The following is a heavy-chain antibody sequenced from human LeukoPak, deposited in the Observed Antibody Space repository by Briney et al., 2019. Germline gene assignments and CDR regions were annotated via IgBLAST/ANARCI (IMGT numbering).Heavy chain of an antibody. J-gene: IGHJ4*02. D-gene: IGHD5-12*01. CDR1: GFSFSNYA. CDR3: VKDKYRGYDSPFDY. Sequence: GGSLRLSCSTSGFSFSNYAMHWVRQAPGKGLQYVSAISSDGVSTYYADSVKGRFTISRDNSKNTLYLQMSSLRAEDTAVYYCVKDKYRGYDSPFDYWGQGTLVTVSS. CDR2: ISSDGVST. V-gene: IGHV3-64D*06.